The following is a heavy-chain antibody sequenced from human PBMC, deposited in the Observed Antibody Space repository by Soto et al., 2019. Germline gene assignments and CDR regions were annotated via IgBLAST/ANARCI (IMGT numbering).Heavy chain of an antibody. CDR1: GFTFSSYA. CDR2: ISYDGWNK. V-gene: IGHV3-30*04. Sequence: GGSLRLSCAVSGFTFSSYAMHWVRQAPGKGLEWVAVISYDGWNKYYADSVKGRLTISRDNSKNTVYLQTNSLRAEDTAVYYCAREAEAFDYWGQGTLVTVSS. J-gene: IGHJ4*02. D-gene: IGHD2-15*01. CDR3: AREAEAFDY.